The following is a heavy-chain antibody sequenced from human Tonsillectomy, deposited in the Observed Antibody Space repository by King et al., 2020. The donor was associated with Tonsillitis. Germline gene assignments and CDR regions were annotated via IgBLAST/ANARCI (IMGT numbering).Heavy chain of an antibody. J-gene: IGHJ4*02. CDR1: GFTFSSFA. D-gene: IGHD6-19*01. Sequence: VQSGGSLSLSCAASGFTFSSFAMNWVRQAPGEGLEWVSTISCSGGSTYYADSVKGRFTISRDNSKKTLHLQMDSLRAEDTAVYYCAKGGSGWYGGLDYWGQGTLVTVSS. V-gene: IGHV3-23*01. CDR2: ISCSGGST. CDR3: AKGGSGWYGGLDY.